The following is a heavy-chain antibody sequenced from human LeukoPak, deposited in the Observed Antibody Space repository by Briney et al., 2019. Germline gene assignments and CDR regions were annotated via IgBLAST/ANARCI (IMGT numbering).Heavy chain of an antibody. D-gene: IGHD2-15*01. V-gene: IGHV3-49*04. Sequence: TGGSLRLSCTASGFTFGDYTMTWVRQAPGKGLEWVGFIRSKAYDETTDYAASVKGRFTISRDDSKSNDYLQMNSLKSDDTAVYYCSGDIGDYWGQGALVTVPS. CDR3: SGDIGDY. CDR2: IRSKAYDETT. J-gene: IGHJ4*02. CDR1: GFTFGDYT.